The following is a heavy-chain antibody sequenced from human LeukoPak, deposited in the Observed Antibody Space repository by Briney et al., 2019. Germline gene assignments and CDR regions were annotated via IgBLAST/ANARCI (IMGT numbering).Heavy chain of an antibody. Sequence: ASVKVSCKASGGTFSSYAISWVRQAPGQGLEWMGWISAYNGNTNCAQKLQGRVTMTTDTSTSTAYMELRSLRSDDTAVYYCARDGCSSTSCYIGYWGQGTLVTVSS. V-gene: IGHV1-18*01. J-gene: IGHJ4*02. CDR3: ARDGCSSTSCYIGY. CDR1: GGTFSSYA. D-gene: IGHD2-2*02. CDR2: ISAYNGNT.